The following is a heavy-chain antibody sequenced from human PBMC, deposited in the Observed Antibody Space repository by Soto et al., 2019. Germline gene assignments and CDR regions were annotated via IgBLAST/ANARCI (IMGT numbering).Heavy chain of an antibody. Sequence: ASVKASCKVSGYTLTELSMHWVRQAPGKGLEWMGGFDPEDGETIYAQKFQGRVTMTEDTSTDTAYMELSSLRSEDTAVYYCATNAGTTVVRYWYFDLWGRGTLVTVSS. J-gene: IGHJ2*01. CDR2: FDPEDGET. V-gene: IGHV1-24*01. CDR1: GYTLTELS. D-gene: IGHD4-17*01. CDR3: ATNAGTTVVRYWYFDL.